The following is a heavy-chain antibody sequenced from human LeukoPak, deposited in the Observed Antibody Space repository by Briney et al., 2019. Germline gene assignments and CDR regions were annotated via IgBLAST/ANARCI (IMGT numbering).Heavy chain of an antibody. CDR1: GFTFSSYG. J-gene: IGHJ1*01. D-gene: IGHD2-21*02. V-gene: IGHV3-30*03. CDR2: ISYDGSNK. Sequence: GGSLRLSCAASGFTFSSYGIHWVRQAPGKGLEWVAVISYDGSNKYYADSVKGRFTISRDNSRNTLYLQMNSLRAEDTAVYYCATWDGVTWGQGTLVTVSS. CDR3: ATWDGVT.